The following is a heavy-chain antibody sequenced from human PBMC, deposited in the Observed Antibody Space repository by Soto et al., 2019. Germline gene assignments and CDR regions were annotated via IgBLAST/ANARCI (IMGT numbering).Heavy chain of an antibody. Sequence: ASVKVSCKASGYTFSSYGISWVRQAPGQGLEWMGWISAYNGNTNYAQKLQGRVTMTTDTSTSTAYMELRSLRSDDTAVYYCARSIAAAVDFDYWGQGTLVTVSS. CDR1: GYTFSSYG. J-gene: IGHJ4*02. CDR2: ISAYNGNT. D-gene: IGHD6-13*01. CDR3: ARSIAAAVDFDY. V-gene: IGHV1-18*01.